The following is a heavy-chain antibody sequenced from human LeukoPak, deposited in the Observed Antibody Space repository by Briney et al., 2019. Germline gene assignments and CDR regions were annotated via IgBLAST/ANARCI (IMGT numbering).Heavy chain of an antibody. V-gene: IGHV3-33*01. D-gene: IGHD2-21*02. CDR1: GFTFSSYG. CDR3: ARERVVTATDAFDI. CDR2: IWYDGSNK. J-gene: IGHJ3*02. Sequence: GRSLRLSCAASGFTFSSYGMHWVRQAPGKGLEWVAVIWYDGSNKYYADSVKGRFTFSRENSKNTLYLQMNSLRAEDTAVYYCARERVVTATDAFDIWGQGTMVTVSS.